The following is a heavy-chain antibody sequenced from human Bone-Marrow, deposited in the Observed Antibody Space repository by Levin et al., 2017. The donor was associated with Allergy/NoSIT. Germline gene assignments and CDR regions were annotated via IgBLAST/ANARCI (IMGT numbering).Heavy chain of an antibody. CDR1: GFTFSAYW. CDR3: ALAGYTSAPHSFDY. CDR2: INTDGSSS. J-gene: IGHJ4*02. Sequence: PGGSPRLSCAASGFTFSAYWMHWVRQGPQKGLVWVSRINTDGSSSTYADSVKGRFTISRDNAKNTLSLQMNSLRDEDTALYYCALAGYTSAPHSFDYWGQGTLVTVSS. V-gene: IGHV3-74*03. D-gene: IGHD6-25*01.